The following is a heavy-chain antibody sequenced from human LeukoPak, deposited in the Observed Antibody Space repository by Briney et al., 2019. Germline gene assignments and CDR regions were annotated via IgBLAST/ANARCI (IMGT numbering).Heavy chain of an antibody. CDR2: ISGSGGST. D-gene: IGHD3-3*01. CDR3: AKEGPPTTYYDFWSGQGTHYGMDV. J-gene: IGHJ6*02. Sequence: GGSLRLSCAASGFTFSSYAMSWVRQAPGKGLEWVSAISGSGGSTYYADSVKGQFTISRDNSKNTLYLQMNSLRAEDTAVYYCAKEGPPTTYYDFWSGQGTHYGMDVWGQGTTVTVSS. V-gene: IGHV3-23*01. CDR1: GFTFSSYA.